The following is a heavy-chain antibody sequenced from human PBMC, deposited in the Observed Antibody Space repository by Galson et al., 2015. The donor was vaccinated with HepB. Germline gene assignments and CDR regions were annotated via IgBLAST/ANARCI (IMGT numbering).Heavy chain of an antibody. Sequence: LFLTCSVSGGSISSGGYYWSWIRQHPGKGLEVIGFIYYSGSTYYNPSLKSRVTISMDTSKNKFSLKLSSVTAADTAVYYCARARITIFGVVTIFDYWGQGTLVTVSS. V-gene: IGHV4-31*03. J-gene: IGHJ4*02. D-gene: IGHD3-3*01. CDR1: GGSISSGGYY. CDR3: ARARITIFGVVTIFDY. CDR2: IYYSGST.